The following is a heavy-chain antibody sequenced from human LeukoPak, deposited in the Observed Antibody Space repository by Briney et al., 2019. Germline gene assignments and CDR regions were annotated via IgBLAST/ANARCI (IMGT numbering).Heavy chain of an antibody. CDR2: IYSGGST. CDR1: GFTVSSNY. J-gene: IGHJ4*02. V-gene: IGHV3-53*01. Sequence: SGGSLRLSCAASGFTVSSNYMSWVRQAPGKGLEWVSVIYSGGSTYYADSVKGRFTISRDNSKNTLYLQMNSLRAEDTAVYYCARDGNYYDSSGSYYYFDYWGQGTLVTVSS. CDR3: ARDGNYYDSSGSYYYFDY. D-gene: IGHD3-22*01.